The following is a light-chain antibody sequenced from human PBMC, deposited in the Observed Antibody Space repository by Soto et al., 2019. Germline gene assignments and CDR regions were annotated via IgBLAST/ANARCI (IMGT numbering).Light chain of an antibody. CDR2: DAS. CDR1: QSVNNY. V-gene: IGKV3-11*01. Sequence: EIVLTQSPATLSLSPGEIATLSCRASQSVNNYLAWYQQKPGQAPRLLIYDASNRATGIPARFSGSGSGTDFTLAISSLEPEDFAVYYCQHRSGFTFGPGTKVDIK. J-gene: IGKJ3*01. CDR3: QHRSGFT.